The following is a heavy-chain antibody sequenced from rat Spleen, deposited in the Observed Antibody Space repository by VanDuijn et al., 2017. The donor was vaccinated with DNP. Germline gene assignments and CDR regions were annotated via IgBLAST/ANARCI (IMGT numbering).Heavy chain of an antibody. V-gene: IGHV5-29*01. D-gene: IGHD1-11*01. J-gene: IGHJ3*01. CDR2: ISYDGTDT. Sequence: EVQLVESGGGLVQPGRSLKLSCAASGFTFSDYFMAWVRQAPTKGLEWVATISYDGTDTYYRDSVKGRFSLSRDNAKSTLYLQMNSLRSEDTATYYCARQGGFSSNWFAYWGQGTLVTVSS. CDR1: GFTFSDYF. CDR3: ARQGGFSSNWFAY.